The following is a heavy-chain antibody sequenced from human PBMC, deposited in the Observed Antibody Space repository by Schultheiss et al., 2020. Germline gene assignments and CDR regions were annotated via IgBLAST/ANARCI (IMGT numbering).Heavy chain of an antibody. CDR2: ISYDGSNK. D-gene: IGHD4-17*01. J-gene: IGHJ4*02. V-gene: IGHV3-30-3*02. CDR1: GFTFSSYA. CDR3: AKEGYYGDLDF. Sequence: GGSLRLSCVASGFTFSSYAMHWVRQAPGKGLEWVAVISYDGSNKYYADSVKGRFTISRDNAKNSLYLQMNSLRAEDTAVYYCAKEGYYGDLDFWGQGTLVT.